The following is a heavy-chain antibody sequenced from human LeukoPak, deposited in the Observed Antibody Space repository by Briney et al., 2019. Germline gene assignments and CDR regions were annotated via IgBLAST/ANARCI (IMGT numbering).Heavy chain of an antibody. CDR3: ARGRGTTVTTRAFDI. D-gene: IGHD4-17*01. CDR1: GGSISSYY. J-gene: IGHJ3*02. V-gene: IGHV4-59*08. CDR2: IYYSGST. Sequence: KSSETLSLTCTVSGGSISSYYWSWIRQPPGKGLEWIGYIYYSGSTNYNPSLKSRVTISVDTSKNQFSLKLSSVTAADTAVYYCARGRGTTVTTRAFDIWGQGTMVTVSS.